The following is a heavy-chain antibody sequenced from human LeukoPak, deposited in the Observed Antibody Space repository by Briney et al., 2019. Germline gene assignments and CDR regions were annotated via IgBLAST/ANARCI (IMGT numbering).Heavy chain of an antibody. V-gene: IGHV4-34*01. J-gene: IGHJ4*02. CDR3: ARAWYYYDSSGYYFDY. Sequence: PSETLSLTCAVYGGSFSGYYWSWIRQPPGKGLEWIGEINHSGSTNYNPSLKSRVTISVDTSKNQFSLKLSSVTAADTAVYYCARAWYYYDSSGYYFDYWGQGTLVTVSS. CDR1: GGSFSGYY. CDR2: INHSGST. D-gene: IGHD3-22*01.